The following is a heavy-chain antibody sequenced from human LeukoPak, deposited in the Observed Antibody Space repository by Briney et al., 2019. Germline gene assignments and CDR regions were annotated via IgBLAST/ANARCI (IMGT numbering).Heavy chain of an antibody. CDR1: GFTFSSYA. CDR2: INGSGGNT. J-gene: IGHJ4*02. D-gene: IGHD6-13*01. Sequence: PGGSLRLSCAASGFTFSSYAMSWVRQAPGKGLEWVSGINGSGGNTYYADSVKGRFTISRDNSKNTLYLQMNSLRAEDTAVYYCAKDGAAGTRRMENWGQGTLVSVSS. CDR3: AKDGAAGTRRMEN. V-gene: IGHV3-23*01.